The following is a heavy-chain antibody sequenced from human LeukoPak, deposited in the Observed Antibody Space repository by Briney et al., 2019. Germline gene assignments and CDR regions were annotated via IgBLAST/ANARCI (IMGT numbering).Heavy chain of an antibody. CDR1: GFTFSDYY. Sequence: GGSLRLSCAASGFTFSDYYMSWVRQAPGKGLGWVSYISSIGSTIYYADSVKGRFTLSRDNAKNSLYLQMNSLRAEDTAVYYCARDLQALPDYYDSSGYYYYFDYWGQGTLVTVSS. V-gene: IGHV3-11*01. CDR2: ISSIGSTI. CDR3: ARDLQALPDYYDSSGYYYYFDY. J-gene: IGHJ4*02. D-gene: IGHD3-22*01.